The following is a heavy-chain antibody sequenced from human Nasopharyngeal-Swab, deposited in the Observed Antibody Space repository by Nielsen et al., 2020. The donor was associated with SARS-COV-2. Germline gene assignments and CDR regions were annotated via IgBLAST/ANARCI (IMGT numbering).Heavy chain of an antibody. V-gene: IGHV3-30*02. CDR2: IRYDGSNK. J-gene: IGHJ6*03. CDR1: GFTVSSNY. D-gene: IGHD3-3*01. CDR3: AKDEDLEWLLGPMDV. Sequence: GGSLRLSCAASGFTVSSNYMSWVRQAPGKGLEWVAFIRYDGSNKYYADSVKGRFTISRDNSKNTLYLQMNSLRAEDTAVYYCAKDEDLEWLLGPMDVWGKGTTVTVSS.